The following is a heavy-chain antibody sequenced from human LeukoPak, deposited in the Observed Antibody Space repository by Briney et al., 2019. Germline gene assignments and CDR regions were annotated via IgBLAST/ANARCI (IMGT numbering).Heavy chain of an antibody. D-gene: IGHD3-10*01. Sequence: ASVKVSCKASGYTFTSYGISWVRQAPGQGLEWMGWISANDGNTDYPQKLQGRVTMTTDTSSSTAYMELRSLRSDDTAVYYCARESHVTREDYWGQGTLVTVSS. J-gene: IGHJ4*02. CDR2: ISANDGNT. CDR3: ARESHVTREDY. CDR1: GYTFTSYG. V-gene: IGHV1-18*01.